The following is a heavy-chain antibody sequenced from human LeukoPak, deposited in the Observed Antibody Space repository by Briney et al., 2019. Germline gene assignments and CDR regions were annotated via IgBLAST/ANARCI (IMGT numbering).Heavy chain of an antibody. CDR3: ARQYSSGWYPPNYFDY. CDR1: GGSISSSSYY. CDR2: IYYSGST. J-gene: IGHJ4*02. Sequence: KASETLSLTCTVSGGSISSSSYYWSWIRQPPGKGLEWIGYIYYSGSTNYNPSLKSRVTISVDTSKNQFSLKLSSVTAADTAVYYCARQYSSGWYPPNYFDYWGQGTLVTVSS. V-gene: IGHV4-61*05. D-gene: IGHD6-19*01.